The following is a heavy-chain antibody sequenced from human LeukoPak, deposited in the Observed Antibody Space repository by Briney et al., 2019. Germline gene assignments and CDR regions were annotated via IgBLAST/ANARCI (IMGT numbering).Heavy chain of an antibody. Sequence: PGGSLRLSCAASGFTFSSYSMNWVRQAPGKGLEWVSYISSSSSTIYYADSAKGRFTISRDNAKNSLYLQMNSLRAEDTAVYYCAKTPPHTGAFDIWGQGTMVTVSS. CDR3: AKTPPHTGAFDI. D-gene: IGHD1-1*01. V-gene: IGHV3-48*01. CDR2: ISSSSSTI. CDR1: GFTFSSYS. J-gene: IGHJ3*02.